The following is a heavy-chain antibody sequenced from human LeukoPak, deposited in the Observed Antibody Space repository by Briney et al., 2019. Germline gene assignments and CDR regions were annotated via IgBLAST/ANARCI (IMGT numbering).Heavy chain of an antibody. Sequence: PSETLSLTCTVSGGSISSSSYYWGWIRQPPGKGLEWIGSIYYSGSTYYNPSLKSRVTISVDTSKNQFSLKLISVTAADTAVYYCARAYSSSWYVNYYMDVWGKGTTVTVSS. CDR3: ARAYSSSWYVNYYMDV. V-gene: IGHV4-39*07. J-gene: IGHJ6*03. CDR1: GGSISSSSYY. D-gene: IGHD6-13*01. CDR2: IYYSGST.